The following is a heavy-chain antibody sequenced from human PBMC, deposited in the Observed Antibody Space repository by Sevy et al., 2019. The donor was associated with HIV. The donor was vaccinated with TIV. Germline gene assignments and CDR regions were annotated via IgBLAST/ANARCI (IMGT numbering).Heavy chain of an antibody. V-gene: IGHV3-33*01. Sequence: GGSLRLSCAASGFTFSSYGMHWVRQAPGKGLEWVAVIWYDGSNKYYADSVKGRFTISRDNSKNTLYLQMNSLRAEDTAVYYGASPYYYDSSGYPLYYYGMDVWGQGTTVTVSS. CDR2: IWYDGSNK. CDR3: ASPYYYDSSGYPLYYYGMDV. CDR1: GFTFSSYG. D-gene: IGHD3-22*01. J-gene: IGHJ6*02.